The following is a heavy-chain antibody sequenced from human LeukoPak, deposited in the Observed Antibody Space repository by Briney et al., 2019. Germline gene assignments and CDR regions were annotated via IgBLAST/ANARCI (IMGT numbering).Heavy chain of an antibody. J-gene: IGHJ4*02. CDR3: ANGKEALTYYYGSGSYGY. D-gene: IGHD3-10*01. CDR2: ISRSGGST. V-gene: IGHV3-23*01. Sequence: GGSVRLSCAASGFTFSSYAMSWVRQAPGKGLEWVSAISRSGGSTYYADSVKGRFTISRDNSKNTLYLQMNSLRAEDTAVYYCANGKEALTYYYGSGSYGYWGQGTLVTVSS. CDR1: GFTFSSYA.